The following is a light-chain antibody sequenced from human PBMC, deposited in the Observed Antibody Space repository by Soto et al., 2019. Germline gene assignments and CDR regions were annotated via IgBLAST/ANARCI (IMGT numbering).Light chain of an antibody. V-gene: IGKV3-11*01. Sequence: EIVLTQSPGTLSLSPGERATLSCRASQSVSSYLAWYQQKPGQAPRLLIYDASNRATGIPARFSGSGSGTDFTLTISSLEPEDFAVYYCQQRSNWPPWTFGQGTKV. CDR3: QQRSNWPPWT. CDR2: DAS. J-gene: IGKJ1*01. CDR1: QSVSSY.